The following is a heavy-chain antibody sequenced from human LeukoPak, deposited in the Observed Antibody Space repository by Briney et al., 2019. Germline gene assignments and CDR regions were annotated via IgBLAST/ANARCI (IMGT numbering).Heavy chain of an antibody. J-gene: IGHJ4*02. V-gene: IGHV3-30*18. D-gene: IGHD2-15*01. CDR3: AKDPGYCSGGSCYYFDY. CDR1: GFTFSSYA. Sequence: GGSLSLSCAASGFTFSSYAMHWVRQAPAKGLEWVAVISYDGSNKYYTDSVKGRFSISRDNSKNTLYLQMNSLRAEDTAVHYCAKDPGYCSGGSCYYFDYWGQGTLVTVSS. CDR2: ISYDGSNK.